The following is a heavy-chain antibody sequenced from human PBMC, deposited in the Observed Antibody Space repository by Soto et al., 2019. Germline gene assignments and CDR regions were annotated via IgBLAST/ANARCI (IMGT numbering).Heavy chain of an antibody. D-gene: IGHD4-17*01. CDR1: GGTFSSYA. Sequence: QVQLVQSGAEVKKPGSSVKVSCKASGGTFSSYAISWVGQAPGQGLEWMGGIIPIFGTANYAQKFQGRVTITAHKSTSTAYMELSSLISEATAVYYCARDRYGDYEEQGFDSWGQGTLVTVSS. CDR2: IIPIFGTA. V-gene: IGHV1-69*06. J-gene: IGHJ5*01. CDR3: ARDRYGDYEEQGFDS.